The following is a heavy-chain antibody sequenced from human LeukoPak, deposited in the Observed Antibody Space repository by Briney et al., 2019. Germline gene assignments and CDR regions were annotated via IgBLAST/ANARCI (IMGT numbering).Heavy chain of an antibody. D-gene: IGHD4-23*01. Sequence: GGSLRLSCAASGFTFSSYAMHWVRQAPGKGLEWVAVISYDGSNKYYADSVKGRFTISRDNSKNTLYLQMNSLRAEDTAVYYCATPAARWDYFDYWGQGILVIVSS. CDR3: ATPAARWDYFDY. J-gene: IGHJ4*02. CDR2: ISYDGSNK. V-gene: IGHV3-30*04. CDR1: GFTFSSYA.